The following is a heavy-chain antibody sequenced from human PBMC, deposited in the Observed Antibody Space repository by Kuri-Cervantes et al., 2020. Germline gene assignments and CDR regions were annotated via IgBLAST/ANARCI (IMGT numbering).Heavy chain of an antibody. Sequence: ASVKVSCKASGYTFTSYGISWVRQAPGQGLEWMGWISAYNGDTNYAQKFQGRVTITTDESTNTAYMELSSLRSEDTAVYYCARGDLAVAGTGLGYWGQGTLVTVSS. J-gene: IGHJ4*02. CDR1: GYTFTSYG. CDR3: ARGDLAVAGTGLGY. V-gene: IGHV1-18*01. D-gene: IGHD6-19*01. CDR2: ISAYNGDT.